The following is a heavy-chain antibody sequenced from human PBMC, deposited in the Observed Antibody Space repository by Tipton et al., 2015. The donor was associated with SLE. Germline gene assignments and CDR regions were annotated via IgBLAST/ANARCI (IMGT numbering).Heavy chain of an antibody. Sequence: GASTGSSYWTWLRQPPGKGLEWIGYIHYRGGTNYNPSFKSRVTLSVDTSMNQFSLKLSSVTAADTAVYYCARESAAAGTRWFDPWGQGTLVTVSS. CDR3: ARESAAAGTRWFDP. CDR2: IHYRGGT. J-gene: IGHJ5*02. D-gene: IGHD6-13*01. V-gene: IGHV4-59*12. CDR1: GASTGSSY.